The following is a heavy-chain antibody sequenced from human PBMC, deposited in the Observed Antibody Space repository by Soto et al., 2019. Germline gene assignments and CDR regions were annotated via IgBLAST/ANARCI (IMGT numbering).Heavy chain of an antibody. J-gene: IGHJ4*02. Sequence: QVQLVQSGAEVKKPGSSVKVSCKASGGTFSSYAISWVRQAPGQGLEWMGGIIPIFGTANYAQKFQGRVTITADESKSTAYLELRNLESEDTAVYYCARSTLVVSSWGEFDYWGQGTLVTVSS. CDR1: GGTFSSYA. D-gene: IGHD6-13*01. V-gene: IGHV1-69*01. CDR3: ARSTLVVSSWGEFDY. CDR2: IIPIFGTA.